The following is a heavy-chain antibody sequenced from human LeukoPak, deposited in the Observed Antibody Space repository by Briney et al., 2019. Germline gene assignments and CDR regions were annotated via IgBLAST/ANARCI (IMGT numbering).Heavy chain of an antibody. CDR2: IYHSGST. V-gene: IGHV4-38-2*01. Sequence: SETLPLTCAVSGYSISSGYYWGWIRQPPGKGRESIGSIYHSGSTYYNPSLKSRVTISVDTSKNQFSLKLSSVTAADTAVYYCARSSSSGWYNWFDPWGQGTLVTVSS. D-gene: IGHD6-19*01. CDR3: ARSSSSGWYNWFDP. J-gene: IGHJ5*02. CDR1: GYSISSGYY.